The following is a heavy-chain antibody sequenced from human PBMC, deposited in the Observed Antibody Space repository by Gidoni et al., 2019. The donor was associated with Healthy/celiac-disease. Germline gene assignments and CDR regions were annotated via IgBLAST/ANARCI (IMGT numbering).Heavy chain of an antibody. D-gene: IGHD6-13*01. V-gene: IGHV3-23*01. CDR2: ISGSGGST. J-gene: IGHJ4*02. Sequence: EVQLLESGGGLVQPGGSLRLSCAASGFTFSRDAMSWVRQAPGKGLEWVSAISGSGGSTYYADSVKGRFTISRDNSKNTLYLQMNSLRAEDTAVYYCAKDWQQLDNYFDYWGQGTLVTVSS. CDR3: AKDWQQLDNYFDY. CDR1: GFTFSRDA.